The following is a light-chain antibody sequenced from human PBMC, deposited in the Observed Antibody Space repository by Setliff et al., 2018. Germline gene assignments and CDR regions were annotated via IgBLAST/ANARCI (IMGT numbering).Light chain of an antibody. CDR1: SSDVGYYNY. CDR2: EVS. Sequence: QSVLTQPASVSGSPGQSITISCTGTSSDVGYYNYVSWYQQHPGKAPNLMIYEVSNRPSGVSNRFSGSKSGNTASLTISGLQAEDEADYYCSSYTSSSTRVFGTGTKVTVL. V-gene: IGLV2-14*01. CDR3: SSYTSSSTRV. J-gene: IGLJ1*01.